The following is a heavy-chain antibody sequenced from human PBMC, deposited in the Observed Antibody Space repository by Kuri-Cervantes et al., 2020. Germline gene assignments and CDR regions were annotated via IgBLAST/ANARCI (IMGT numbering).Heavy chain of an antibody. CDR3: ARVRIVVVVAAYFDY. Sequence: SETLSLTCTVSGGSISSGYYWGWIRQPPGKGLEWIGSIYHSGSTYYNPSLKSRVTISVDTSKNQFSLKLSSVTAADTAVYYCARVRIVVVVAAYFDYWGQGTLVTVSS. CDR1: GGSISSGYY. V-gene: IGHV4-38-2*02. CDR2: IYHSGST. D-gene: IGHD2-15*01. J-gene: IGHJ4*02.